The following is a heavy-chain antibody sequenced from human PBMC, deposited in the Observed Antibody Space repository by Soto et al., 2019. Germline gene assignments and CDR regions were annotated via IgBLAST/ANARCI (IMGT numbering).Heavy chain of an antibody. V-gene: IGHV3-9*01. Sequence: EVQLVESGGGLVQPGRSLRLSCAASGFTFDDYAMHWVRQAPGKGLEWVSGISWNSGSIGYADSVKGRFTISRDNAKNSLYLKMNSLRAEDTALYYCAKDIWGAGYWGQGTLVTVSS. CDR2: ISWNSGSI. J-gene: IGHJ4*02. CDR3: AKDIWGAGY. CDR1: GFTFDDYA. D-gene: IGHD3-16*01.